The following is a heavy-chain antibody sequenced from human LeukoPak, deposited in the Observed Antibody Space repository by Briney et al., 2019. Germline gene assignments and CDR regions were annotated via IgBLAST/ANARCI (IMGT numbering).Heavy chain of an antibody. CDR1: GFTFSSYW. CDR2: IKQDGSEK. CDR3: ARDRGLHWFDP. J-gene: IGHJ5*02. Sequence: GRSLRLSCAASGFTFSSYWMSWVRQAPGKGLEWVANIKQDGSEKYYVDSVKGRFTISRDNAKNSLYLQMNSLRAEDTAVYYCARDRGLHWFDPWGQGTLVTVSS. D-gene: IGHD4-11*01. V-gene: IGHV3-7*03.